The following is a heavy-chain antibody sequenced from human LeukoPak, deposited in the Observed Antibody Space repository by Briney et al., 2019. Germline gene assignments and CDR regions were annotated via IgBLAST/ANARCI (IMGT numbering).Heavy chain of an antibody. CDR3: ATCCGYSYANDY. CDR1: GGSISSYY. Sequence: PSETLSLTCTVSGGSISSYYWSWIRQPPGKGLEWIGYIYYGGSTDYNPSLKSRVTISVDTSKNQFSLKLSSVTAADTAVYYCATCCGYSYANDYWGQGTLVTVSS. CDR2: IYYGGST. J-gene: IGHJ4*02. D-gene: IGHD5-18*01. V-gene: IGHV4-59*08.